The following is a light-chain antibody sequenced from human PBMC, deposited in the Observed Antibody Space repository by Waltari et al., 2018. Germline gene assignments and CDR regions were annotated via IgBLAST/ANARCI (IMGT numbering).Light chain of an antibody. V-gene: IGLV8-61*01. CDR1: SGSVSTSNY. CDR2: TTN. Sequence: QTVVTQEPSFSVSPGGTVTVTCGLSSGSVSTSNYPSWYQQTPGPPPRTLIYTTNPRSSVVPDRFSGSILGSKAALTITGAQADDESHYYCALYVGSAIWVFGGGTKLTVL. J-gene: IGLJ3*02. CDR3: ALYVGSAIWV.